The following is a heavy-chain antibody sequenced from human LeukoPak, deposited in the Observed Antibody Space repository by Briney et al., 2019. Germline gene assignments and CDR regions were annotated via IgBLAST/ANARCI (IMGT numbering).Heavy chain of an antibody. J-gene: IGHJ4*02. CDR1: GFTFSSYA. V-gene: IGHV3-30*04. CDR3: ARDFKGKAGYSYGLVPAIFDY. CDR2: ISYDGSNK. Sequence: PGGSLRLSCAASGFTFSSYAMHWVRQAPGKGLEWVAVISYDGSNKYYADSVKGRFTISRDNSKNTLYLQMNSLRAEDTAVYYCARDFKGKAGYSYGLVPAIFDYWGQGTLVTVSS. D-gene: IGHD5-18*01.